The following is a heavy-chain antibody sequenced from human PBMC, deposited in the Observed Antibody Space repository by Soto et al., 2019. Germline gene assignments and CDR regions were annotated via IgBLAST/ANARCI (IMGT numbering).Heavy chain of an antibody. CDR2: IKPDGSEK. CDR1: GFTFSSYW. Sequence: EVQLVESGGGLVQPGGSLRLSCAASGFTFSSYWMSWVRQAPGKGLEWVANIKPDGSEKNYADSVKGRFSISRDNAKQSLYRQMNSLSADDTAVYYCAMLGIDDWGQGTLVTVSS. J-gene: IGHJ4*02. V-gene: IGHV3-7*02. CDR3: AMLGIDD. D-gene: IGHD7-27*01.